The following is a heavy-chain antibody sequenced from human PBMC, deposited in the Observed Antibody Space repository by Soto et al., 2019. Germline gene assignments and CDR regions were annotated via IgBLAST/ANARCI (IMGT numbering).Heavy chain of an antibody. J-gene: IGHJ4*02. CDR2: IIPIFDTT. CDR1: GGTFSNSG. Sequence: SVKVSCKDSGGTFSNSGIFWVRPAPGQGLEWMGGIIPIFDTTNYAQKLQGRITIIADESTNTVYMELSNLRAEDTALYYCAKNQWLVSPVDYWGQGTLVTGSS. V-gene: IGHV1-69*01. D-gene: IGHD6-19*01. CDR3: AKNQWLVSPVDY.